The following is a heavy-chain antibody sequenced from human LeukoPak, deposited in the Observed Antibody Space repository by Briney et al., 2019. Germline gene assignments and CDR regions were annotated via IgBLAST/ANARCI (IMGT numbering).Heavy chain of an antibody. J-gene: IGHJ4*02. V-gene: IGHV4-34*01. D-gene: IGHD6-25*01. CDR1: GGSFSGYY. CDR2: INHSGST. CDR3: ASLRPTAATTSFDY. Sequence: PSETLSLTCAVYGGSFSGYYWSWIRQPPVKGLEWIGEINHSGSTNYNPSLKSRVTISVDTSKNQFSLKLSSVTAADTAVYYCASLRPTAATTSFDYWGQGTLVTVSS.